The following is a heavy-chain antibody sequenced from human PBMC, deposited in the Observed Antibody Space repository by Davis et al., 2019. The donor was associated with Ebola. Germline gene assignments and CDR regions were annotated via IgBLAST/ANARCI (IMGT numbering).Heavy chain of an antibody. D-gene: IGHD4-17*01. Sequence: ASVKVSCKASGYTFTSYAISWVRQAPGQGLEWMGGIIPIFGTANYAQKFQGRVTMTTDTSTSTAYMELRSLRSDDTAVYYCARELYGDDYWGQGTLVTVSS. CDR1: GYTFTSYA. V-gene: IGHV1-18*01. CDR3: ARELYGDDY. CDR2: IIPIFGTA. J-gene: IGHJ4*02.